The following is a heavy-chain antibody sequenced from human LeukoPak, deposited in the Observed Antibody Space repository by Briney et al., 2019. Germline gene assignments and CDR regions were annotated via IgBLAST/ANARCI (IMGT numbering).Heavy chain of an antibody. V-gene: IGHV3-48*03. CDR2: ISSTGRTI. CDR1: GFTFRTYE. D-gene: IGHD5-24*01. J-gene: IGHJ4*02. CDR3: ARVALATPYFDY. Sequence: GGSLRLSCAASGFTFRTYEMNWVRQGPGKGLEWVSYISSTGRTIHYADSAKGRFTISRDNAKNSLYLQMNSLSAEDTAVYYCARVALATPYFDYWGQGTLVTVSS.